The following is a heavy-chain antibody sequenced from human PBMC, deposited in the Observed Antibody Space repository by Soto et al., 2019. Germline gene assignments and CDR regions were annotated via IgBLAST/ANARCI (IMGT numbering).Heavy chain of an antibody. D-gene: IGHD5-12*01. V-gene: IGHV1-18*01. CDR1: GYTFTSYG. Sequence: ASVKVSCKASGYTFTSYGISWVRQAPGQGLEWMGWISAYNGNTNYAQKLQGRVTMTTDTSTSTAYMELRSLRSDDTAVYYCARDPRVATINGVSFDYWGQGTLVTVSS. CDR2: ISAYNGNT. CDR3: ARDPRVATINGVSFDY. J-gene: IGHJ4*02.